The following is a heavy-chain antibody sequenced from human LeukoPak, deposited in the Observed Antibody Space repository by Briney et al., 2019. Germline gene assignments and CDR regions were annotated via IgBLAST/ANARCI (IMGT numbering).Heavy chain of an antibody. CDR3: VVKEGCSSTSCYIWFDP. Sequence: SVKVSCKASGGTVSSYAISWVRQAPGQGLEWMGGIIPIFGTANYAQKFQGRVTITADESTSTAYMELSSLRSEDTAVYYCVVKEGCSSTSCYIWFDPWGQGTLVTVSS. J-gene: IGHJ5*02. CDR2: IIPIFGTA. CDR1: GGTVSSYA. D-gene: IGHD2-2*02. V-gene: IGHV1-69*13.